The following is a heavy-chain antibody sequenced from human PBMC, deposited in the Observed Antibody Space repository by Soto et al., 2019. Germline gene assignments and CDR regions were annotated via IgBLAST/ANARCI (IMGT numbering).Heavy chain of an antibody. Sequence: KTSETLSLTCTVSGGSISSSAWSWIRQTPGKGLEWVGYAYYTGSTNYNPSLKSRVTISVDTSKNQFSLKLSSVTAADTAVYYCAGAYSSSWYGVKGYNWFDPWGQGTLVTVSS. CDR3: AGAYSSSWYGVKGYNWFDP. V-gene: IGHV4-59*01. CDR2: AYYTGST. D-gene: IGHD6-13*01. J-gene: IGHJ5*02. CDR1: GGSISSSA.